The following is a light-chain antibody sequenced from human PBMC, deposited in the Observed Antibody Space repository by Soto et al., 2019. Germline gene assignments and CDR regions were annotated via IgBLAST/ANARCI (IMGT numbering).Light chain of an antibody. Sequence: DIQMTQSPSSLSASVGDRVTITCRASQTSATFINWYQQKSGSAPRLLIYEVSGLQSGVPSRFIGSGSRTHFVLTISNFQPEDSATYFCQQSYINPQTFGQGTKVEIK. CDR3: QQSYINPQT. CDR2: EVS. CDR1: QTSATF. J-gene: IGKJ1*01. V-gene: IGKV1-39*01.